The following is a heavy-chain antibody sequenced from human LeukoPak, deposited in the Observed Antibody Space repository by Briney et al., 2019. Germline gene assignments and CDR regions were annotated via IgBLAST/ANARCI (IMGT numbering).Heavy chain of an antibody. CDR1: GFTFSSYG. Sequence: LGGSLRLSCAASGFTFSSYGMLWVRQAPGKGLEWVAVISYDGSNKYYVDSVKGRFTISRDNSKDTLYLQMNSLRAEDTAVYYCAQAPIVVVTANLQSHFDYWGQGTLVTVSS. CDR3: AQAPIVVVTANLQSHFDY. CDR2: ISYDGSNK. D-gene: IGHD2-21*02. V-gene: IGHV3-30*03. J-gene: IGHJ4*02.